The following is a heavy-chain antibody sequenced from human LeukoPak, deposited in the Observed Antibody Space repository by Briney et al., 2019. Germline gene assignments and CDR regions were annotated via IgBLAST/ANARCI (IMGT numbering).Heavy chain of an antibody. CDR2: IDPSSSTI. CDR1: GSTFSSYS. Sequence: GGSLRLSCAASGSTFSSYSMNWVRQAPGKGLEWVSYIDPSSSTILYADSVKGRFTMSRDNAKNSLYLQINSLRDEDTAVYYCARGAYSSGPDYWGQGALVTVSS. V-gene: IGHV3-48*02. CDR3: ARGAYSSGPDY. D-gene: IGHD6-19*01. J-gene: IGHJ4*02.